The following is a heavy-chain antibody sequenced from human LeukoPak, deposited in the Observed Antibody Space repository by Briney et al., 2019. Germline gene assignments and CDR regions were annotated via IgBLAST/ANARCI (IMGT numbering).Heavy chain of an antibody. CDR3: AKSAWYSSSWYHEY. J-gene: IGHJ4*02. D-gene: IGHD6-13*01. V-gene: IGHV3-23*01. CDR2: ISASGSST. Sequence: GGSLRLSCAASGFTFSSYAMSWVRQAPGKGLEGVSAISASGSSTYYADSVKGRFTISRDNSKNTLYLQMNSLRAEDTAVYYCAKSAWYSSSWYHEYWGQGTLVTVSS. CDR1: GFTFSSYA.